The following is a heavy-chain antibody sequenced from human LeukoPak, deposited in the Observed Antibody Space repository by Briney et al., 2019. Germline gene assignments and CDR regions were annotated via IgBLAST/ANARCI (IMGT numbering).Heavy chain of an antibody. V-gene: IGHV3-30-3*01. J-gene: IGHJ6*02. CDR1: GFTFSSYA. CDR3: ARDAYYDFWSGYYTKEYYYGMDV. D-gene: IGHD3-3*01. Sequence: PGGSLRLSCAASGFTFSSYAMHWVRQAPGKGLEWVAVISYDGSNKYYADSVKGRFTISRDNSKNTLYLQMNSLRAEDTAVYYCARDAYYDFWSGYYTKEYYYGMDVWGQGTTVTVSS. CDR2: ISYDGSNK.